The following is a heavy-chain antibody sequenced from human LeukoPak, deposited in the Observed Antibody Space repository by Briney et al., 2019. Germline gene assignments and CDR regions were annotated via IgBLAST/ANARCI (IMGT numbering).Heavy chain of an antibody. CDR3: TTDRVGYYGSGSYFADY. CDR2: IKSKTDGGTT. D-gene: IGHD3-10*01. V-gene: IGHV3-15*01. Sequence: NPGGSMRLSCGASGFTFSNAWMSWVRQAPGKGLEWVGRIKSKTDGGTTDYAAPVKGRFTISRDDSKNTLYLQMNSLKTEDTAVYYCTTDRVGYYGSGSYFADYWGQGTLVTVSS. J-gene: IGHJ4*02. CDR1: GFTFSNAW.